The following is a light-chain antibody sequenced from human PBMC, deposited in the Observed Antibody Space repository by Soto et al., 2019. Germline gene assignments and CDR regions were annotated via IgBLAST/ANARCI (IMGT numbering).Light chain of an antibody. V-gene: IGKV2-24*01. CDR3: MQLSHFPWT. Sequence: EIVMTQTPLSAPVTLGQSASISCRSSQSLVHSDRNTYLSWFHQRPGHPPRLLIYKVSKRFSGVPDRFGGSGSGTYFTLKIDRVEADDVGLYYCMQLSHFPWTFRQGTKVDIK. J-gene: IGKJ1*01. CDR2: KVS. CDR1: QSLVHSDRNTY.